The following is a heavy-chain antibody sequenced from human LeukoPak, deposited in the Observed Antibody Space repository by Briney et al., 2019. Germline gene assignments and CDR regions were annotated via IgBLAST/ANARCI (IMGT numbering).Heavy chain of an antibody. D-gene: IGHD3-10*01. CDR3: AKNYYGSATYYKPFDS. V-gene: IGHV3-43*02. Sequence: GSLRLSCAASGFTFDDFAMHWVRQAPGKGLEWVSLISGDGGTTYYADSVKGRFTISRDSSKNSLYLQINRLRPEDTAFYYCAKNYYGSATYYKPFDSWGLGTLVTVSS. CDR2: ISGDGGTT. J-gene: IGHJ4*02. CDR1: GFTFDDFA.